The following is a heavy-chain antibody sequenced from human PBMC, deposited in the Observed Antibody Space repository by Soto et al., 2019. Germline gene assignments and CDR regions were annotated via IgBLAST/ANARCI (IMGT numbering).Heavy chain of an antibody. CDR2: ITYDGSLK. Sequence: QVQLVESGGGVVQPGGTLRLSCAAPGFSFIRYGMQWLRQAPGKGLAWVACITYDGSLKYYVDSVKGRFTISRDNHKNTLYLQINSLRAKDTAVDYCGKDLKVSGSHYGTLNYSYGIDVWGQGNTVSVSS. V-gene: IGHV3-30*18. J-gene: IGHJ6*02. CDR3: GKDLKVSGSHYGTLNYSYGIDV. D-gene: IGHD3-10*01. CDR1: GFSFIRYG.